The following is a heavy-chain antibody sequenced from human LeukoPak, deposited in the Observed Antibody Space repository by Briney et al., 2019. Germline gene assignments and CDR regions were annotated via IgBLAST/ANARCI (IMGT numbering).Heavy chain of an antibody. D-gene: IGHD3-10*01. CDR1: GGSISSYY. CDR3: ARSAAMVRGGLFDY. CDR2: IYYSGST. J-gene: IGHJ4*02. Sequence: SETLSLTCTVSGGSISSYYWSWIRQPPGKGLEWIGYIYYSGSTNYNPSLKSRVTISVDTSKNQFSLKLSSVTAADTAVYYCARSAAMVRGGLFDYWGQGTLVTVSS. V-gene: IGHV4-59*01.